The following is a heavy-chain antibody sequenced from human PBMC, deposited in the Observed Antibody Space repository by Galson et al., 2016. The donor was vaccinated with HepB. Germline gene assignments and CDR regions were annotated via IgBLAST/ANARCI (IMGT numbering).Heavy chain of an antibody. CDR1: GFTFSSHW. Sequence: SLRLSCAASGFTFSSHWMHWVRQAQGKGLVWVSRINTDGSSTIYADSVKGRFTISRDNAKNSLYLQMNSLRAEDTDVYYCARDDRATVTPYYFDYWGQGTLATVSS. D-gene: IGHD4-17*01. CDR2: INTDGSST. CDR3: ARDDRATVTPYYFDY. V-gene: IGHV3-74*01. J-gene: IGHJ4*02.